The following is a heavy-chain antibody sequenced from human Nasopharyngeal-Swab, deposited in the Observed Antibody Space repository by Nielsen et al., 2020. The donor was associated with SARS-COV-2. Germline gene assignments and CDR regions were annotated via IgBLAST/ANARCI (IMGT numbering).Heavy chain of an antibody. D-gene: IGHD3-3*01. J-gene: IGHJ6*04. CDR2: FDPEDGET. CDR1: GYTLTELS. Sequence: ASVKVSCKVSGYTLTELSMHRVRQAPGKGLEWLGGFDPEDGETIYAQKFQGRVTMTEDTSTDTAYMELSSLRSEDTAVYYCARDQRRITIFGVVIIPCGVWGKGTTVTVSS. CDR3: ARDQRRITIFGVVIIPCGV. V-gene: IGHV1-24*01.